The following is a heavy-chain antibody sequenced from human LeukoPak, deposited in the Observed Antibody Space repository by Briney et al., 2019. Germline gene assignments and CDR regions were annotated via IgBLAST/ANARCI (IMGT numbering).Heavy chain of an antibody. Sequence: SETLSLTCTVSGGSISSYYWTWIRQPPGKGLEWIGSIYYSGSTNSNPSLKSRVTISVDTSKNQYSLELSSVTAADTAVYYCATGGSGSYHDYWGQGTLVTVSS. J-gene: IGHJ4*02. CDR3: ATGGSGSYHDY. V-gene: IGHV4-59*01. CDR1: GGSISSYY. D-gene: IGHD3-10*01. CDR2: IYYSGST.